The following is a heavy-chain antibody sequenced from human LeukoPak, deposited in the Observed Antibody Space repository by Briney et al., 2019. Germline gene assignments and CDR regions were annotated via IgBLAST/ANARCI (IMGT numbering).Heavy chain of an antibody. CDR1: GGSISSSSYY. J-gene: IGHJ4*02. D-gene: IGHD1-26*01. CDR3: ARRGPSGRSLDY. CDR2: MYYGGST. Sequence: SETLSLTCNVSGGSISSSSYYWGLIRQPPGKGLEWIGSMYYGGSTYYNPSLKSRVTISVDTSKNQFSLKLSSVTAADTAVYYCARRGPSGRSLDYWGQGTLVTVSS. V-gene: IGHV4-39*01.